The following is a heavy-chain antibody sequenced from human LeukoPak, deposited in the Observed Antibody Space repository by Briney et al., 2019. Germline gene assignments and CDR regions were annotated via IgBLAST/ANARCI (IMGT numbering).Heavy chain of an antibody. V-gene: IGHV4-39*02. CDR3: ARGGITGTNFDY. D-gene: IGHD1-7*01. CDR2: FYYGAST. Sequence: SETLSLTCTVSGDSMSSARYFWGWVRQPPGKGLEFIGSFYYGASTYYSSSLKSRVTISTDTSDNHFFLQLRSVTAADTGVYFCARGGITGTNFDYWGQGTLVSVSS. CDR1: GDSMSSARYF. J-gene: IGHJ4*02.